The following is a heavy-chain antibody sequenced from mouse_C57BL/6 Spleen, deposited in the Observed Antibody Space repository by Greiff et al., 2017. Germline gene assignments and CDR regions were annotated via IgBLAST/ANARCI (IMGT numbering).Heavy chain of an antibody. V-gene: IGHV1-4*01. Sequence: QVQLQQSGAELARPGASVKMSCKASGYTFTSYTMHWVKQRPGQGLEWIGYINPSSGYTKYNQKFKDKATLTADKSSSTAYMQLSSLTSEDSAVYYCAIEEDYGPFDDWGQGTTLTVSS. D-gene: IGHD2-4*01. CDR1: GYTFTSYT. CDR2: INPSSGYT. J-gene: IGHJ2*01. CDR3: AIEEDYGPFDD.